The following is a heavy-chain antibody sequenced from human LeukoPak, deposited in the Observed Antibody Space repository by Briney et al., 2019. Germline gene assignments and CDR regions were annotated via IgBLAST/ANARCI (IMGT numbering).Heavy chain of an antibody. J-gene: IGHJ3*01. CDR3: TRDSALLGVAFDL. D-gene: IGHD2-15*01. V-gene: IGHV3-64D*06. CDR2: ISSNGDNT. Sequence: GGSLRLSCSASGFPFNAYAIHWVRQAPGKGLEYVAGISSNGDNTDFADSAKGRFTISRDNSKSTLFLQMNSLRAEDTAVYFCTRDSALLGVAFDLWGQGTVVTVSS. CDR1: GFPFNAYA.